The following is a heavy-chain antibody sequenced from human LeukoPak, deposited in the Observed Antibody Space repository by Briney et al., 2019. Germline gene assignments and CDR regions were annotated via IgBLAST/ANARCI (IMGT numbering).Heavy chain of an antibody. V-gene: IGHV1-24*01. CDR3: ATVGAPPGAFDI. Sequence: GASVKVSCKLPGYTFTALSMHWVRQAPGKGLEWMGGFDPEDGETIYAQKFQGRVTMTEDTSTDTAYMELSSLRSEDTAVYYCATVGAPPGAFDIWGQGTMVTVSS. J-gene: IGHJ3*02. D-gene: IGHD3-10*01. CDR1: GYTFTALS. CDR2: FDPEDGET.